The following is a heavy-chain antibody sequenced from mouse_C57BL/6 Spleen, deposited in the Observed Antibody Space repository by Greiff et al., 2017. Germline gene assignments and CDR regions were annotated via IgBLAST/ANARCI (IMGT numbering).Heavy chain of an antibody. CDR2: ISSGGSYT. D-gene: IGHD2-2*01. Sequence: EVQLVESGGDLVKPGGSLKLSCAASGFTFSSYGMSWVRQTPDKRLEWVATISSGGSYTYYPDSVKGRFTISRDKAKNTLYLQMSRLKSEDTAMYYCASGGHDVTLDYFDYWGQGTTLTVSS. CDR1: GFTFSSYG. CDR3: ASGGHDVTLDYFDY. J-gene: IGHJ2*01. V-gene: IGHV5-6*01.